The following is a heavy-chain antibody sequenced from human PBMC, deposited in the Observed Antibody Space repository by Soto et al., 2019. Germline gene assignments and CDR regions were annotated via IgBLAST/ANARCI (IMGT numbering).Heavy chain of an antibody. V-gene: IGHV4-59*01. CDR3: ARSRGTFYGILTGYYPYYFDY. J-gene: IGHJ4*02. D-gene: IGHD3-9*01. Sequence: QVQLQESGPGLVKPSETLSLTCPVSGGSISSYYWRWIRQPPGKGLAWIGYIYYSGSTNYNPSLQSRVATSVDTSKTQFSLKLSSVTAADTAVYYCARSRGTFYGILTGYYPYYFDYWGQGTLVTVSS. CDR2: IYYSGST. CDR1: GGSISSYY.